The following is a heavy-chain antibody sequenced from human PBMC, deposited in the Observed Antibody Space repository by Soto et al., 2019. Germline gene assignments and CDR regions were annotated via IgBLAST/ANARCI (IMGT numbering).Heavy chain of an antibody. Sequence: QVQLVEAGGGVVQPGRSLRLSCAASGFTFSSYAMYWVRQAPGKGLEWMTVISYDGNNKYYADSVKGRFTISRDNSKNTLYLQMNRLRAEDTAVYYCARAGCDGGSCYTLVGLRYGMDVWGQGTTVTVSS. D-gene: IGHD2-15*01. CDR2: ISYDGNNK. CDR1: GFTFSSYA. CDR3: ARAGCDGGSCYTLVGLRYGMDV. V-gene: IGHV3-30-3*01. J-gene: IGHJ6*02.